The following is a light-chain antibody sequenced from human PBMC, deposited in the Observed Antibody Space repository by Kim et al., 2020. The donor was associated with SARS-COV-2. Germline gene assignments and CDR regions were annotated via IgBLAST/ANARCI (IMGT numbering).Light chain of an antibody. CDR2: SAS. CDR3: HQYGTSPET. CDR1: QSVSSNF. J-gene: IGKJ1*01. Sequence: ENVLTQSPGTLSLSPGERATLSCRASQSVSSNFLAWYQQKAGQAPRLLIYSASSRASGIPDRFSGSGSGTDFTLTISTLEPEDFVVYYCHQYGTSPETFGQGTKVDIK. V-gene: IGKV3-20*01.